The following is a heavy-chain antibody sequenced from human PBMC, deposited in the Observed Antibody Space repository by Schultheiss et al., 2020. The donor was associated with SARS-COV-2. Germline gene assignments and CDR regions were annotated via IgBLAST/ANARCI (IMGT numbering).Heavy chain of an antibody. CDR1: GFTFSRYA. CDR2: IFFDGSNK. J-gene: IGHJ2*01. CDR3: AREGVHSVGLWYFDL. V-gene: IGHV3-33*01. D-gene: IGHD1-26*01. Sequence: GGSLRLSCATSGFTFSRYAMHWVRQAPGKGLQWLAVIFFDGSNKYYAVSMRGRLTISRDNSKNTLYVQLNSLRVDDTAVYYCAREGVHSVGLWYFDLWGRGTLVTVSS.